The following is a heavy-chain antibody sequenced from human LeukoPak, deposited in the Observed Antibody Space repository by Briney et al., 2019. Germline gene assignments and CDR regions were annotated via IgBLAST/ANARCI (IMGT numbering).Heavy chain of an antibody. J-gene: IGHJ4*02. CDR1: GYTSTGYY. D-gene: IGHD4-17*01. CDR2: INPNSGGT. CDR3: ARTTPTGTTVTYLGY. Sequence: ASVKVSCKASGYTSTGYYMHWVRQAPGQGLEWMGWINPNSGGTNYAQKFQGRVTMTRDTSTSTAYMELSRLRSDDTAVYYCARTTPTGTTVTYLGYWGQGTLVTVSS. V-gene: IGHV1-2*02.